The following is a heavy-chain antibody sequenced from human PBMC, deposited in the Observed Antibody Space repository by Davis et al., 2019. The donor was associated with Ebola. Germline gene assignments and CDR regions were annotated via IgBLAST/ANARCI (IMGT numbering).Heavy chain of an antibody. CDR1: GFTFSNFW. D-gene: IGHD6-19*01. CDR2: IKQDGSEK. CDR3: ATAGQISGWGEFVDY. V-gene: IGHV3-7*01. Sequence: PGGSLRLSCAASGFTFSNFWTNWVRQAPGKGLEWVANIKQDGSEKHYVDSVKGRFTISRDNAKNSLYLQMNSLRAEDTAVYYCATAGQISGWGEFVDYWGQGTLVTVSS. J-gene: IGHJ4*02.